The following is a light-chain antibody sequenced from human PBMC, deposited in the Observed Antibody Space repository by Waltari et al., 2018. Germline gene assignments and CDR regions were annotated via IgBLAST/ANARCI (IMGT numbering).Light chain of an antibody. CDR3: SSYTSSSTLV. Sequence: QSALTPPASVSGSPGQSITISCTGTSSDVGGYNYVSWYQQHPGKAPKPMIYEVSNRPSGVSNRFSGSKSGNTASLTISGLQAEDEADYYCSSYTSSSTLVFGGGTKLTVL. V-gene: IGLV2-14*01. J-gene: IGLJ3*02. CDR1: SSDVGGYNY. CDR2: EVS.